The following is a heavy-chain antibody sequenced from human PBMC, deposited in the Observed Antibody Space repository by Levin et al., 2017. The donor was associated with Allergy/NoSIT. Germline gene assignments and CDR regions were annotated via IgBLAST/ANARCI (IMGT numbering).Heavy chain of an antibody. CDR3: ARGQQWLVPFDY. D-gene: IGHD6-19*01. V-gene: IGHV3-11*05. Sequence: GESLKISCAASGFTFSDYYMSWIRQAPGKGLEWVSYISSSSSYTNYADSVKGRFTISRDNAKNSLYLQMNSLRAEDTAVYYCARGQQWLVPFDYWGQGTLVTVSS. CDR2: ISSSSSYT. CDR1: GFTFSDYY. J-gene: IGHJ4*02.